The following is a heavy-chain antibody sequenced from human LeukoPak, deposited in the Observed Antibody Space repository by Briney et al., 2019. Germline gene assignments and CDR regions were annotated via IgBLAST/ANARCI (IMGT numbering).Heavy chain of an antibody. V-gene: IGHV4-34*01. D-gene: IGHD3-10*01. CDR1: GESFSDYY. J-gene: IGHJ4*02. CDR3: ARINGVGPADSGSYYRAFYFDQ. Sequence: PSETLSLTCAVYGESFSDYYWSWIRQPPGKGLEWIGEINDYGNTNYNPSLRSRVTLSVDTSKNQFSLMLNSVTAADTAVYYCARINGVGPADSGSYYRAFYFDQWGQGTPVTVSS. CDR2: INDYGNT.